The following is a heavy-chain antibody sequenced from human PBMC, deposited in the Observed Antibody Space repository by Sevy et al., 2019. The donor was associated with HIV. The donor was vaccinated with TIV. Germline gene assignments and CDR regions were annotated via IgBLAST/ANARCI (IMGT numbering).Heavy chain of an antibody. J-gene: IGHJ3*02. CDR3: ARDPYYYGSGSYTPDI. D-gene: IGHD3-10*01. CDR2: ISYDGSNK. V-gene: IGHV3-30-3*01. Sequence: GGSRRLSCAASGFTFSSYAMHWVRQAPGKGLEWVALISYDGSNKYYADSVKGRFTISRDNSKNTLYLQMNSLRAEDTAVYYCARDPYYYGSGSYTPDIWGQGTMVTVSS. CDR1: GFTFSSYA.